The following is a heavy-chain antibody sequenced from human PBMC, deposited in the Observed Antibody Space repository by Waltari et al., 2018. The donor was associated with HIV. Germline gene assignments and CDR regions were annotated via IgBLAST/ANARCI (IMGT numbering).Heavy chain of an antibody. CDR3: ARARSGWYAPHMDV. D-gene: IGHD6-19*01. Sequence: QVHLVQSGAEVKRPGASVKVSCKTSGSTCASYDVYWVRQATGQGLEWMGWMNPNSGNTGYAQRFQGRVTMTRNTSISTAYMELSSLRSGDTAVYYCARARSGWYAPHMDVWGQGTPVTVSS. V-gene: IGHV1-8*01. CDR1: GSTCASYD. J-gene: IGHJ6*02. CDR2: MNPNSGNT.